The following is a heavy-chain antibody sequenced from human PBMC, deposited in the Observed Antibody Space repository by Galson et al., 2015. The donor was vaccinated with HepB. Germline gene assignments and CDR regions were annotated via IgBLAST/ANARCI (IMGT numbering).Heavy chain of an antibody. CDR1: GFTFSSYA. CDR3: AKAVTSVAGRVSYFQH. J-gene: IGHJ1*01. CDR2: ISGSGGST. V-gene: IGHV3-23*01. Sequence: SLRLSCAASGFTFSSYAMSWVRQAPGKGLEWVSAISGSGGSTYYADSVKGRFTISRDNSKNTLYLQMNSLRAEDTAVYYCAKAVTSVAGRVSYFQHWGQGTLVTVSS. D-gene: IGHD6-19*01.